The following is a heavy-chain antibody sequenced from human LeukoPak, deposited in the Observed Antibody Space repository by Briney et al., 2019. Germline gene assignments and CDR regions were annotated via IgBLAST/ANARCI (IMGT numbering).Heavy chain of an antibody. CDR1: GYTFTSYA. CDR2: INAGNGNT. CDR3: ARDALYSSGWYGY. D-gene: IGHD6-19*01. V-gene: IGHV1-3*01. J-gene: IGHJ4*02. Sequence: GASVKVSCKASGYTFTSYATHWVRQAPGQRLEWMGWINAGNGNTKYSQKFQGRVTITRDTSASTAYMELSSLRSEDTAVYYCARDALYSSGWYGYWGQGTLVTVSS.